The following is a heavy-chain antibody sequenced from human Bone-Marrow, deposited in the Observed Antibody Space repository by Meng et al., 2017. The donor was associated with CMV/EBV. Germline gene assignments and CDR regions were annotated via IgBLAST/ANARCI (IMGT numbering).Heavy chain of an antibody. J-gene: IGHJ4*02. CDR3: AKDTYYDILTGYIDY. Sequence: GGSLRLSCAASGFTFSSYSMNWVRQAPGKGLEWVSGISWNSGSIDYADSVKGRFTISRDNAKNSLYLQMNSLRAEDTAFYYCAKDTYYDILTGYIDYCGQGTLVTVSS. V-gene: IGHV3-9*01. CDR1: GFTFSSYS. CDR2: ISWNSGSI. D-gene: IGHD3-9*01.